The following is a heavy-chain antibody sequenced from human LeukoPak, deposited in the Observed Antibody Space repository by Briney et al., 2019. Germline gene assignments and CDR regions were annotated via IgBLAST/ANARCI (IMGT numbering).Heavy chain of an antibody. CDR2: ISAYNGNT. CDR1: GYTFTSYG. CDR3: ARAPQSYYDSSGYYYFDY. J-gene: IGHJ4*02. D-gene: IGHD3-22*01. V-gene: IGHV1-18*01. Sequence: ASVKVSCKASGYTFTSYGISWVRQAPGQGLEWMGWISAYNGNTNYAQKFQGRVTITADESTSTAYMELSSLRSEDTAVYYCARAPQSYYDSSGYYYFDYWGQGTLVTVSS.